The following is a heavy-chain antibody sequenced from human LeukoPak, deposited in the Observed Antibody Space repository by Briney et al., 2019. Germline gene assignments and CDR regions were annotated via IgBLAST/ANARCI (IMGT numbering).Heavy chain of an antibody. CDR3: ARDPREAVATPT. Sequence: PSETLSLTCTVSGGSISSSSYYWGWIRQPPGKGLEWIGSIFYSGSTNYNPSLKSRVTISVDTSKNHFSLKLSSVTAADTAVYYCARDPREAVATPTWGQGTLVTVSS. D-gene: IGHD5-12*01. V-gene: IGHV4-39*07. CDR1: GGSISSSSYY. J-gene: IGHJ5*02. CDR2: IFYSGST.